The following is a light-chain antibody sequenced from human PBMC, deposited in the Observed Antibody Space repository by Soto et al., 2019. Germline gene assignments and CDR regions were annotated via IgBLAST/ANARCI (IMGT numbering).Light chain of an antibody. V-gene: IGKV3-15*01. CDR3: QKYNTQPPWT. Sequence: ASQSVSSNLAWYQQKPGQAPRLLIYGASTRATGIPARFSGSASGTQLTLSVCGLRIPAVPLFRSQKYNTQPPWTFGQGTKVDIK. J-gene: IGKJ1*01. CDR1: QSVSSN. CDR2: GAS.